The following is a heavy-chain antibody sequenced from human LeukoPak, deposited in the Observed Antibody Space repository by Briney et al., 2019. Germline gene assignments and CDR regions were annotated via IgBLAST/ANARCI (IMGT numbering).Heavy chain of an antibody. V-gene: IGHV1-46*01. Sequence: ASVKVSCTASGYTFTNSYIHWVRQAPGQGLEWMGLINPGGDNTDYAQNFQGRVTITTDTSTSTAYMELSRLRSEDTAVYYCTTALPAAMFSHYYYYMDVWGKGTTVTVSS. J-gene: IGHJ6*03. CDR1: GYTFTNSY. CDR2: INPGGDNT. D-gene: IGHD2-2*01. CDR3: TTALPAAMFSHYYYYMDV.